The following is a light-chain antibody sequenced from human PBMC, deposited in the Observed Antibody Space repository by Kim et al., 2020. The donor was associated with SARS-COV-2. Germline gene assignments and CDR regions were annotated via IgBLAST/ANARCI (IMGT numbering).Light chain of an antibody. J-gene: IGLJ3*02. CDR3: GTWDAGLNAGWV. Sequence: QSVLTQPPSVSAAPGQKVTISCSGSSSNIGKNSVSWYQQFPEAAPKLLIYDNNKRPSGIPDRFSGSSSGTSATLAITGLQTGDEADYYCGTWDAGLNAGWVFGGGTQLTVL. CDR1: SSNIGKNS. CDR2: DNN. V-gene: IGLV1-51*01.